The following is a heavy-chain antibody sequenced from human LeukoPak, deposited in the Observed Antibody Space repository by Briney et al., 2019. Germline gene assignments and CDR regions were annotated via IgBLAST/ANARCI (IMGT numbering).Heavy chain of an antibody. CDR3: ARGALRYFDWWYFDY. CDR1: GGSISSYY. CDR2: IYYSGST. D-gene: IGHD3-9*01. Sequence: SETLSLTCTVSGGSISSYYWSWIRQPPGKGLEWIGYIYYSGSTYYNPSLKSRVTISVDTSKNQFSLKLSSVTAADTAVYYCARGALRYFDWWYFDYWGQGTLVTVSS. J-gene: IGHJ4*02. V-gene: IGHV4-59*08.